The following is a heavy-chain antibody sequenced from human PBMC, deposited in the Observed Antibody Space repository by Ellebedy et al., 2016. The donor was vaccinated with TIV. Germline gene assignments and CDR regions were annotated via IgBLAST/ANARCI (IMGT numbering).Heavy chain of an antibody. CDR3: ARDPAVGATTFDY. J-gene: IGHJ4*02. Sequence: SETLSLTXTISGGSISSGDHYWSWIRQPPGKGLEWIGYIYYSGITNYNPSLKSRVTISVDTSKNQFSLRLSSMAAADSAMYYCARDPAVGATTFDYWGQGTLVTVSS. D-gene: IGHD1-26*01. CDR1: GGSISSGDHY. CDR2: IYYSGIT. V-gene: IGHV4-61*08.